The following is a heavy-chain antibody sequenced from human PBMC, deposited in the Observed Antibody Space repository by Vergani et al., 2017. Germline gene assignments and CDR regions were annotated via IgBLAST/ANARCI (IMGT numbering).Heavy chain of an antibody. CDR3: ARTERDCTATSCSFDH. V-gene: IGHV2-5*02. CDR2: VFWDDDK. J-gene: IGHJ5*02. D-gene: IGHD2-15*01. CDR1: GFSLTTRGVA. Sequence: QITLKESGPTLVKPTQTLTLTCTFSGFSLTTRGVAVGWIRQPPGKALEWLAIVFWDDDKRYSPSLRNRVTITRDTSRNQVVLTMTNIDPVDTATYYCARTERDCTATSCSFDHWGQGALVSVSS.